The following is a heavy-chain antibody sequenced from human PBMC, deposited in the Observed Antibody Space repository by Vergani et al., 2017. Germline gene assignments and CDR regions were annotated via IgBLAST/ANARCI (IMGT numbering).Heavy chain of an antibody. CDR1: GGSFSGYY. CDR2: INHSGST. D-gene: IGHD3-10*01. J-gene: IGHJ4*02. Sequence: QVQLQQWGAGLLKPSETLSLTCAVYGGSFSGYYWSWIRQPPGKGLEWIGEINHSGSTNYNPSLKSRVTISVDMSKNQFSLKLSSVTAADTAVYYCARAARIWLWFGELSEYFDYWGQGTLVTVSS. CDR3: ARAARIWLWFGELSEYFDY. V-gene: IGHV4-34*01.